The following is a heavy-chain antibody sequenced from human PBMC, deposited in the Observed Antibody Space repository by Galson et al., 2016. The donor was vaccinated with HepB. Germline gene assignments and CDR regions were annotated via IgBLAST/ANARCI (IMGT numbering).Heavy chain of an antibody. V-gene: IGHV3-30*18. J-gene: IGHJ4*02. CDR3: ANERGSSRSPGY. Sequence: SLRLSCAASGMSSRSSGMHWVRQAPGKGLEWVAVISYDGHKKYYVDPVKGRFIISRDNSKNTVYLQMNSLKTEDTAVYYCANERGSSRSPGYWGQGTLVSVSS. CDR1: GMSSRSSG. CDR2: ISYDGHKK. D-gene: IGHD3-10*01.